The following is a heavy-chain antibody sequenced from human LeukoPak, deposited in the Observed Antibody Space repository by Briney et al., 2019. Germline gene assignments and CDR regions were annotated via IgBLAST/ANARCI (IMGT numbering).Heavy chain of an antibody. V-gene: IGHV1-2*02. CDR3: ARDLGVVVAAYNWFDP. D-gene: IGHD2-15*01. Sequence: ASVKVSCKASGYTFTGYYMHWVRQAPGQGLEWMGWINPNSGGTNYAQKFQGRVTMTRDTSISTAYMELSRLRSDDTAVYCCARDLGVVVAAYNWFDPWGQGTLVTVSS. J-gene: IGHJ5*02. CDR2: INPNSGGT. CDR1: GYTFTGYY.